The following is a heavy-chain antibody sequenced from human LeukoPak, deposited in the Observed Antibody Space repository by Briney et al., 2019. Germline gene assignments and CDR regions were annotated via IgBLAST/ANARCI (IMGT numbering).Heavy chain of an antibody. CDR1: GFTFSSYG. D-gene: IGHD3-22*01. V-gene: IGHV3-23*01. J-gene: IGHJ4*02. Sequence: GGSLRLSCAAAGFTFSSYGMSWVRQGPGKGLEWVSTITGSGGNTDYADSVKGRFTISRDNSKNTLYLQMHSLRAEDTAVYYCAVYWYDSSGYGTSDYWGQGTLVTVSS. CDR2: ITGSGGNT. CDR3: AVYWYDSSGYGTSDY.